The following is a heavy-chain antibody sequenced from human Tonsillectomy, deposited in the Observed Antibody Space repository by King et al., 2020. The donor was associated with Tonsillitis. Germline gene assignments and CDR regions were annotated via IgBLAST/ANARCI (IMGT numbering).Heavy chain of an antibody. CDR1: GFTFDDYA. V-gene: IGHV3-9*01. J-gene: IGHJ4*02. Sequence: VQLVESGGGLVQPGWSLRISCAASGFTFDDYAMHWVRQGPGKGLEWVSGISWNSGTIGYADSVKGRFTISRDNAKKSLYLQMNNLRPEDTALYYCVKDTGMRYDNSGYYYVYPFDYWGQGTLVTVSS. CDR3: VKDTGMRYDNSGYYYVYPFDY. D-gene: IGHD3-22*01. CDR2: ISWNSGTI.